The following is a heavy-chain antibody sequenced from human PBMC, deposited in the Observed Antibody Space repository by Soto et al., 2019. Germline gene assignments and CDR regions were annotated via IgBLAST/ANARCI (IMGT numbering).Heavy chain of an antibody. D-gene: IGHD6-13*01. CDR3: ARDGDGSSWFADY. Sequence: EVQLVESGGGLVQPGGSLRLSCAASGFTFSSYWMSWVRQAPGKGLEWVANIKQDGSEKYYVDSVKGRFTISRDNATNSLYLQMNSLRAEDTAVYYCARDGDGSSWFADYWGQGTLVTVSS. CDR1: GFTFSSYW. CDR2: IKQDGSEK. V-gene: IGHV3-7*05. J-gene: IGHJ4*02.